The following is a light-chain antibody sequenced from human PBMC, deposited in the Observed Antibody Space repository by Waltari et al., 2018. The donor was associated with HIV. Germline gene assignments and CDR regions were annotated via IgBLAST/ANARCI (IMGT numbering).Light chain of an antibody. J-gene: IGLJ3*02. CDR2: YKSDSDR. V-gene: IGLV5-45*01. CDR3: MIWHSSAWV. Sequence: QAVLTQPASLSASPGTSASLTCSLRRGINVDTYRIYWYQQKPGSPPQYLLKYKSDSDRQQGSGVPSLFSGSKDASANAGILLISGLQSEDEADYYCMIWHSSAWVFGGGTKLTVL. CDR1: RGINVDTYR.